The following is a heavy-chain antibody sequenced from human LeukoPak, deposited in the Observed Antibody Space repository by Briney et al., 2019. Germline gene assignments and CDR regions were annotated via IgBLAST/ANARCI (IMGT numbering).Heavy chain of an antibody. CDR2: IYYSGST. CDR1: DGSITSYY. V-gene: IGHV4-59*01. D-gene: IGHD3-3*01. CDR3: ASRSSIWSGYQDTLYYFDS. J-gene: IGHJ4*02. Sequence: PSNTLSLTCTVPDGSITSYYWSWIRQPPGKRLEWIGHIYYSGSTNYNRSLKSRVTISVDTYKNQFSLKLSSVTADDTAVYYCASRSSIWSGYQDTLYYFDSWGQGTLVSVSS.